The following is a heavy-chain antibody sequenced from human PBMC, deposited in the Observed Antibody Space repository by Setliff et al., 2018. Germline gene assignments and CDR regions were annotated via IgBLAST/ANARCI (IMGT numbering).Heavy chain of an antibody. CDR2: IRYDGSNK. CDR1: GFTFSSYG. D-gene: IGHD1-26*01. J-gene: IGHJ4*02. V-gene: IGHV3-30*02. CDR3: ARDGQRTSYWINLYYFDS. Sequence: LRLSCAASGFTFSSYGMHWVRQAPGKGLEWVAFIRYDGSNKYYADSVKGRFTISRDNAKNSLYLQMNSLRAEDTAVYYCARDGQRTSYWINLYYFDSWGQGTLVTVSS.